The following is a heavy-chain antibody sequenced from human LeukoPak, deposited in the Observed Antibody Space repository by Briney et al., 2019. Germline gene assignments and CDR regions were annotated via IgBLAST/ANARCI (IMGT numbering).Heavy chain of an antibody. CDR1: GFTFSNSA. CDR2: LSGSGITT. J-gene: IGHJ4*01. Sequence: GGSLRLSCAASGFTFSNSAMSWVRQVPGKGLEWVSTLSGSGITTYYADSVKGRFTISRDNSKDTLYLQMNSLRAEDTAVYYCAKGIYSSGWSYFDYWGHGTLVTVSS. D-gene: IGHD6-19*01. CDR3: AKGIYSSGWSYFDY. V-gene: IGHV3-23*01.